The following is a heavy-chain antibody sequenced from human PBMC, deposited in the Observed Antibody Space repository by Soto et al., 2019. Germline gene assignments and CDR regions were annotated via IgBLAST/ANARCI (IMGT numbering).Heavy chain of an antibody. V-gene: IGHV1-3*01. CDR2: INAGNGNT. Sequence: GASVKVSCKASGYTFTSYAMHWVRQAPGQRLEWMGWINAGNGNTKYSQKFQGRVTITRDTSASTAYMELSSLRSEDTAVYYCARANRWGYCSGGSCYSGPYYFDYWGQGTLVTV. CDR1: GYTFTSYA. D-gene: IGHD2-15*01. CDR3: ARANRWGYCSGGSCYSGPYYFDY. J-gene: IGHJ4*02.